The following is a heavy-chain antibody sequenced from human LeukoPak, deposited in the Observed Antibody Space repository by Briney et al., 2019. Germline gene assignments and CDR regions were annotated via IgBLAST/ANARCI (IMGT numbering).Heavy chain of an antibody. D-gene: IGHD6-19*01. CDR1: GFTFSSYA. CDR2: ISGNGVNT. J-gene: IGHJ4*02. V-gene: IGHV3-23*01. Sequence: GGSLRLSCAASGFTFSSYAMSSVRQAPGKGLESVSGISGNGVNTYYADSVKGRFTISGDNSKNTLYLQMNSLRAEDTAVYYCAKDRGSGWNRLDFRGQGTLVTVSS. CDR3: AKDRGSGWNRLDF.